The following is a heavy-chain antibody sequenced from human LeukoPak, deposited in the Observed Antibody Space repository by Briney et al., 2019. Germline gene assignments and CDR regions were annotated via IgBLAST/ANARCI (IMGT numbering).Heavy chain of an antibody. CDR3: ARGPQDWNGLSWFDP. Sequence: GSLRLSCTASGFTFSTYWMSWVRQPPGKGLEWIGEINHSGSTNYNPSLKSRVTISVDTSKNQFSLKLSSVTAADTAVYYCARGPQDWNGLSWFDPWGQGTLVTVSS. J-gene: IGHJ5*02. V-gene: IGHV4-34*01. CDR1: GFTFSTYW. D-gene: IGHD1-1*01. CDR2: INHSGST.